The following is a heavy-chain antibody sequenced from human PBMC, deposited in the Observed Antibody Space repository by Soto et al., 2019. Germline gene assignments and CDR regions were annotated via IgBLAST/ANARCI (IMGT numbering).Heavy chain of an antibody. CDR3: ARARCSGSRGVCHAFDI. V-gene: IGHV1-69*06. Sequence: SVKVSCKASGGTFSSYAISWVRQTPGQGLEWMGGIIPIFGTANYAQKFQGRVTITADKSTSTAYMELSSLRSEDTAVYYCARARCSGSRGVCHAFDIWGQGTMVTVSS. J-gene: IGHJ3*02. CDR1: GGTFSSYA. CDR2: IIPIFGTA. D-gene: IGHD1-26*01.